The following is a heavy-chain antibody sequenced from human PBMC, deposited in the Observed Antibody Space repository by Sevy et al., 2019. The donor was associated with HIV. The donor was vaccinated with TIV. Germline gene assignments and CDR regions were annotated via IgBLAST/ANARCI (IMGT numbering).Heavy chain of an antibody. CDR2: IYHSGST. Sequence: SETLSLTCDVSGYSISSGYYGGWIRQPPGKGLEWIGSIYHSGSTYYNPSLKRRVTISVDTSKNQFSLKPRSVTAADTAVYYCARTLRGDFDSSASAFDIWGQGTMVTVSS. CDR1: GYSISSGYY. V-gene: IGHV4-38-2*01. D-gene: IGHD3-22*01. J-gene: IGHJ3*02. CDR3: ARTLRGDFDSSASAFDI.